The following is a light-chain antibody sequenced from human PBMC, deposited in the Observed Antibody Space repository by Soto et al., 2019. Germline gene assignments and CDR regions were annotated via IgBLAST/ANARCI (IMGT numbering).Light chain of an antibody. CDR1: KSFRGL. CDR2: DAY. V-gene: IGKV3-11*01. CDR3: QQRHMWPIT. Sequence: EVVFTQSPVTLSLSPVERATLSCRASKSFRGLLAWYQQKPGQAPRLPIYDAYNRATGIPPRFSGSGSGTDFTLTISSLEPEDSAVYYCQQRHMWPITFGQGTRLEIK. J-gene: IGKJ5*01.